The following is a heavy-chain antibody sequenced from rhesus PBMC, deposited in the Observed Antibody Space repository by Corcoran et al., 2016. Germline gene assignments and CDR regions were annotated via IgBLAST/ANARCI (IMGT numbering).Heavy chain of an antibody. J-gene: IGHJ5-1*01. CDR1: GFTPSIYG. CDR2: ISSKGTNK. CDR3: TRFDV. Sequence: EVQLVESGGGLAQPAGSLSLSCAAVGFTPSIYGIPWARLAPVKVLEWVVVISSKGTNKYYADSVKDRFTISRDNSNSMVYLQMTNLILEDTAVYYCTRFDVWGPGVLVIVSS. V-gene: IGHV3-54*02.